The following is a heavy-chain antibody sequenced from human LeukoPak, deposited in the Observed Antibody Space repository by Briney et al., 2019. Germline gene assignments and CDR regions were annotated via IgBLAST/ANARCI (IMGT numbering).Heavy chain of an antibody. CDR3: ARWLELMRNFDW. CDR2: IKQDGSEK. CDR1: GFTFSDYW. V-gene: IGHV3-7*01. J-gene: IGHJ4*02. D-gene: IGHD5-24*01. Sequence: QSGGSLRLSCVGSGFTFSDYWMSWVRQAPGKGLEWVANIKQDGSEKDYVDALKGRFTISRDNAKNSLYLQMNSLRAEDTAVYYCARWLELMRNFDWWGQRTLVTVSS.